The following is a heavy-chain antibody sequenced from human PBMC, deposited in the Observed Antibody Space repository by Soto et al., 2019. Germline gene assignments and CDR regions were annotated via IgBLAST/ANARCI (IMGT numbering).Heavy chain of an antibody. D-gene: IGHD2-2*01. CDR3: AREAYIVVVPAANGAVGWFDP. CDR2: IYYSGST. Sequence: QVQLQESGPGLVKPSQTLSLTCTVSGGSISSGGYYWSWIRQHPGKGLEWIGYIYYSGSTYYNPSLKSRVTISVDTSKNQFSLKLSSVTAADTAVYYCAREAYIVVVPAANGAVGWFDPWGQGTLVTVSS. CDR1: GGSISSGGYY. J-gene: IGHJ5*02. V-gene: IGHV4-31*03.